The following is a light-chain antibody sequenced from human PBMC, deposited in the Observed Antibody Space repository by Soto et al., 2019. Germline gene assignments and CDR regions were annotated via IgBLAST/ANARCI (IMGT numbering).Light chain of an antibody. CDR3: QQYNAYSWT. CDR1: QSVSSN. V-gene: IGKV3-15*01. J-gene: IGKJ1*01. CDR2: GAS. Sequence: EIVLTQSPATLSVSPGERATLSCRASQSVSSNLAWYQQKPGQAPRLLIYGASTRATGIPARFSGSGSGTEFTLTISSLQSDDFGTYYCQQYNAYSWTFGQGTKVDI.